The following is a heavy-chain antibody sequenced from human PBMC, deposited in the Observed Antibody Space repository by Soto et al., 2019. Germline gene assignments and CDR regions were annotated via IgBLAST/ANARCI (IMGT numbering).Heavy chain of an antibody. Sequence: EVQVVESGGGLVQSGGSLRLSCAASGFTISDHFIDWVRQAPGKGLEWVGRTKNIGNNYATEYAASVKGRFTISRDDSRNSVYLYMTRLKSEDTAVYFCAGGGNEYRYWGQGPLVTVSS. CDR2: TKNIGNNYAT. V-gene: IGHV3-72*01. D-gene: IGHD5-12*01. CDR1: GFTISDHF. CDR3: AGGGNEYRY. J-gene: IGHJ4*02.